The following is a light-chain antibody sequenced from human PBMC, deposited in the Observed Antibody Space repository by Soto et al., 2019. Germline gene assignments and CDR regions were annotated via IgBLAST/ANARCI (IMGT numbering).Light chain of an antibody. V-gene: IGLV2-14*03. J-gene: IGLJ3*02. CDR3: SSYTSRRTLV. CDR2: EVI. Sequence: QSVLTQPASVSGSPGQSITISCTGTDSDVGGYNYVSWYQQHPGKAPKLMIYEVINRPSGVSNRFSGSKSANTASLTISGLQDEEQAAYYCSSYTSRRTLVFGGGTKVTV. CDR1: DSDVGGYNY.